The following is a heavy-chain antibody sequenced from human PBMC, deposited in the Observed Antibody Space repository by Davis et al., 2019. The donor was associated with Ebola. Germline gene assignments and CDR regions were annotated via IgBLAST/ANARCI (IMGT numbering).Heavy chain of an antibody. J-gene: IGHJ5*02. CDR1: GYTFTSYH. CDR2: INPSGGST. V-gene: IGHV1-46*01. Sequence: ASVQVSCQASGYTFTSYHMHWVRQAPGQGLEWMGIINPSGGSTSYAQKFQGRVTMTRDTSTSTVYMELSSLRSEDTAVYYCARGSWQQLTWFDPWGQGTLVTVSS. CDR3: ARGSWQQLTWFDP. D-gene: IGHD6-13*01.